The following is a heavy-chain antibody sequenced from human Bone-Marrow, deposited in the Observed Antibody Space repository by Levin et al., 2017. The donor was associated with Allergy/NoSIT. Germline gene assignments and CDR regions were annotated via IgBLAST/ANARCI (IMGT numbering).Heavy chain of an antibody. CDR1: GYTFTSYD. Sequence: ASVKVSCKASGYTFTSYDINWVRQATGQGLEWMGWMNPNSGNTGYAQKFQGRVTMTRNTSISTAYMELSSLRSEDTAVYYCARGPHTMIVVVITTAEGDYFDYWGQGTLVTVSS. CDR2: MNPNSGNT. J-gene: IGHJ4*02. D-gene: IGHD3-22*01. CDR3: ARGPHTMIVVVITTAEGDYFDY. V-gene: IGHV1-8*01.